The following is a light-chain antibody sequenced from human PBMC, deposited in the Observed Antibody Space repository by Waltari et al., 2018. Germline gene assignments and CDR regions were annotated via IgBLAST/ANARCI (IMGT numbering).Light chain of an antibody. J-gene: IGLJ1*01. CDR3: ETWDDSLNGYV. Sequence: QSVLTQPPSASGTPGQRVTISRSGSSSSLGSNAVHWYRQLPGAAPKLLIWSNNQRPSGVPDRFSGSKSGTSASLAISGLQSEDEADFYCETWDDSLNGYVFGTGTKVTVL. V-gene: IGLV1-44*01. CDR2: SNN. CDR1: SSSLGSNA.